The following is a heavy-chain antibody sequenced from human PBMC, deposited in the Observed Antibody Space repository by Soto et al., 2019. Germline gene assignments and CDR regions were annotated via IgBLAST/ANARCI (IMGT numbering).Heavy chain of an antibody. Sequence: EVQLVQSGAEVKKPGESLQISCKGSGYSFTSYWIGWVRQMPGKGLEWMGIIYPGDSDTRYSPSFQGQVTISADKSISTAYLQWSSLKASDTAMYYCARPSTYYDFWSGYPHPFDYWGQGTLVTVSS. CDR2: IYPGDSDT. V-gene: IGHV5-51*03. J-gene: IGHJ4*02. D-gene: IGHD3-3*01. CDR1: GYSFTSYW. CDR3: ARPSTYYDFWSGYPHPFDY.